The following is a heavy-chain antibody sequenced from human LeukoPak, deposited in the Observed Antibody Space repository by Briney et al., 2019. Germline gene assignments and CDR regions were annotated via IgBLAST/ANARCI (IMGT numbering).Heavy chain of an antibody. CDR1: GFTFSSYG. Sequence: GRSLRLSCAASGFTFSSYGMHWVRQAPGEGLEWVAVIWYDGSNKYYADSVKGRFTISRDNSKNTLYLQMNSLRAEDTAVYYCARGLGIAAAGVDYWGQGTLVTVSS. CDR2: IWYDGSNK. J-gene: IGHJ4*02. CDR3: ARGLGIAAAGVDY. V-gene: IGHV3-33*01. D-gene: IGHD6-13*01.